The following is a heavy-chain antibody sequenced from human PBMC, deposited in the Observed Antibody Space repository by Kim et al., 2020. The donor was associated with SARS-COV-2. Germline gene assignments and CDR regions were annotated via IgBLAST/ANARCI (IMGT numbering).Heavy chain of an antibody. V-gene: IGHV5-51*01. D-gene: IGHD3-22*01. Sequence: GESLKISCKGSGYSFTSYWIGWVRQMPGKGLEWMGIIYPGDSDTRYSPSFQGQVTISADKSISTAYLQWSSLKASDTAMYYCARLVSGYYDSSGSYYYYGMDVWGQGTTVTVSS. CDR1: GYSFTSYW. J-gene: IGHJ6*02. CDR2: IYPGDSDT. CDR3: ARLVSGYYDSSGSYYYYGMDV.